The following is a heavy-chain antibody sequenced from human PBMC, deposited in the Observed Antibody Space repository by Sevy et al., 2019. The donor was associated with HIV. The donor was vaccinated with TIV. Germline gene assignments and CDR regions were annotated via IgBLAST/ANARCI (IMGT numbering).Heavy chain of an antibody. J-gene: IGHJ3*02. CDR1: GFTFSSYS. Sequence: GGSLRLSCAASGFTFSSYSMNWVRQAPGKGLEWVSSISSSSSYIYYADSVKGRFTISRDNAKNSLYLQMNSLRAEDTAIYYCARPYGSGSWEAFDIWGQGTMVTVSS. V-gene: IGHV3-21*01. D-gene: IGHD3-10*01. CDR2: ISSSSSYI. CDR3: ARPYGSGSWEAFDI.